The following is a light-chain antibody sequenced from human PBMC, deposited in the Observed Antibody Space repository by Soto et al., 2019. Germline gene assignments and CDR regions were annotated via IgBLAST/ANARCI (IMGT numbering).Light chain of an antibody. CDR3: QQSHSVPLT. CDR1: QSISHY. CDR2: AAS. Sequence: DIQLTQSPASLSASVGDRVTITCRASQSISHYFNWYQQKPGTAPRLLIYAASDLQSGVPSRFSGSGSGTDFTLTISSLQPEDFAIYYCQQSHSVPLTSGQGTRLEMK. J-gene: IGKJ5*01. V-gene: IGKV1-39*01.